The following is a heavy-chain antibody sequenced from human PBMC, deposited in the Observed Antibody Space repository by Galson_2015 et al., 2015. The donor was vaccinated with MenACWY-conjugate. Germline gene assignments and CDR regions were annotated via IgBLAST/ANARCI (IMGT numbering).Heavy chain of an antibody. CDR2: IKCRTDGGTT. J-gene: IGHJ5*02. V-gene: IGHV3-15*01. CDR1: GLTFSNVW. CDR3: TRDRDVGGSRWWFDP. Sequence: SLRLSCATSGLTFSNVWMSWVRQAPGKGLEWVARIKCRTDGGTTDYATPVKGRFTILRDDSAKPLYLQMNSLKIEDTAMYFCTRDRDVGGSRWWFDPWGQGTLVTVSS. D-gene: IGHD2-15*01.